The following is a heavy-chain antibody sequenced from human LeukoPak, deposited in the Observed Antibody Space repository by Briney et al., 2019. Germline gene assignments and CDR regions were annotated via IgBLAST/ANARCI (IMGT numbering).Heavy chain of an antibody. CDR1: GFTFSSYA. D-gene: IGHD2-2*01. CDR2: ISGSGGST. V-gene: IGHV3-23*01. J-gene: IGHJ4*02. CDR3: ARAGSRYCSSTSCYEF. Sequence: PGGSLRLSCAASGFTFSSYAMSWVRQAPGKGLEWVSAISGSGGSTYYADSVKGRFTISRDNAKNSLYLQMNSLRAEDTAVYYCARAGSRYCSSTSCYEFWGQGTLVTVSS.